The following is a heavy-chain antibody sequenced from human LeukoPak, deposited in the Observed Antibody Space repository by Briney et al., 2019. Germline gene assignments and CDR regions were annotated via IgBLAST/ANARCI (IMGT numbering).Heavy chain of an antibody. V-gene: IGHV3-7*04. CDR3: VRGYDFWSGYPYYFDY. CDR1: GFTFSSYW. Sequence: GGSLRLSCAASGFTFSSYWMSWVRQAPGKGLEWVANIKQDGSEKYYVDSVKGRFTISRDNAKNSLYLQMNSLRAEDTAVYYCVRGYDFWSGYPYYFDYWGQGTLVTVSS. J-gene: IGHJ4*02. D-gene: IGHD3-3*01. CDR2: IKQDGSEK.